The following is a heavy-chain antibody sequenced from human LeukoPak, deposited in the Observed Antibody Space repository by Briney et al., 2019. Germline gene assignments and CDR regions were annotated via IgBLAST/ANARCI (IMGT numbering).Heavy chain of an antibody. CDR1: GFTFSNAW. D-gene: IGHD1-26*01. CDR2: IKSKTDGGTT. V-gene: IGHV3-15*01. Sequence: PGGSLRLSCAASGFTFSNAWMSWVRQAPGKGLEWVGRIKSKTDGGTTDYAAPVKGRFTISRDDSQNTLYLQMNSLKTEDTAVYYCTTGAPRAYSGSYSNCWGQGTRVTVSS. CDR3: TTGAPRAYSGSYSNC. J-gene: IGHJ4*02.